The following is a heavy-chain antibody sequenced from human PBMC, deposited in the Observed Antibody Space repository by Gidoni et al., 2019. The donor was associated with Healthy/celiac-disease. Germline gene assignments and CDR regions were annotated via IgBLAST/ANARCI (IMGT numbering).Heavy chain of an antibody. CDR3: ATLVGATLYSYYYGMDV. Sequence: QVQLQESGPGLVKPSGTLSLTCAVSGGSISSSNWWSWVRQPPGKGLEWIGEIYHSGSTNYNPSLKSRVTISVDKSKNQFSLKLSSVTAADTAVYYCATLVGATLYSYYYGMDVWGQGTTVTVSS. CDR2: IYHSGST. J-gene: IGHJ6*02. V-gene: IGHV4-4*02. D-gene: IGHD1-26*01. CDR1: GGSISSSNW.